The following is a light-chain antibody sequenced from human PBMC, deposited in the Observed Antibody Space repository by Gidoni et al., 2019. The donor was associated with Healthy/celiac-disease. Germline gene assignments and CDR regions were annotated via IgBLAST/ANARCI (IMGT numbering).Light chain of an antibody. CDR3: QQYYSYPLT. V-gene: IGKV1-8*01. Sequence: AIRIAQSPSSFSASTGDRVTITCRARQGISSYLAWYQHKPGKAPKLLIYAASTLQSGVPSRFSGRGSGTDFTLTISCLQSEEFATYYCQQYYSYPLTFGGGTKVEIK. CDR2: AAS. CDR1: QGISSY. J-gene: IGKJ4*02.